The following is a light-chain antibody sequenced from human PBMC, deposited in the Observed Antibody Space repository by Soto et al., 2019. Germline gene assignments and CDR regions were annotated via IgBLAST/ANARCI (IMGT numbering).Light chain of an antibody. CDR2: AAS. CDR3: QQYGSSSYT. CDR1: QSISSSY. Sequence: ESALRQSPGTMSLSPGERAALSCRASQSISSSYLAWYQQKPGQAPRLLIYAASSRATGIPDRFSGSGSGTDFTLTISRLEPEDFAVYYCQQYGSSSYTFGQGTQLEIK. J-gene: IGKJ2*01. V-gene: IGKV3-20*01.